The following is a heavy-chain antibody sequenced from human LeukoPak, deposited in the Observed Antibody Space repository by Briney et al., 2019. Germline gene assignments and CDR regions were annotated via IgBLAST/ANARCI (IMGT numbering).Heavy chain of an antibody. Sequence: PGGSLRLSCAASGFTFSSNWMGWVRQAPGKGLEWVANINEAGNEKYYGDSVTGRFTIARDNANKLLDLQMNSLRGDDSAVYYCVRDEGSLIGRDWGQGTMVTVSS. CDR2: INEAGNEK. J-gene: IGHJ3*01. V-gene: IGHV3-7*01. D-gene: IGHD2/OR15-2a*01. CDR3: VRDEGSLIGRD. CDR1: GFTFSSNW.